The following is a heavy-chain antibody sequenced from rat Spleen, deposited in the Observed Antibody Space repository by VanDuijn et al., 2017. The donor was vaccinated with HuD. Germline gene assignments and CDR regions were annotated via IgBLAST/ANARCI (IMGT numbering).Heavy chain of an antibody. CDR1: GFTFSNYY. CDR2: ISTGGGNT. D-gene: IGHD1-5*01. CDR3: ARPHIGTTTGWFAY. J-gene: IGHJ3*01. V-gene: IGHV5-25*01. Sequence: EVQLVESGGGLVQPGRSMKLSCAASGFTFSNYYMAWVRQAPTKGLEWVASISTGGGNTYYRDSVKGRFTISRDNAKSTLYLQMDSLRSEDTATYYCARPHIGTTTGWFAYWGQGTLVTVSS.